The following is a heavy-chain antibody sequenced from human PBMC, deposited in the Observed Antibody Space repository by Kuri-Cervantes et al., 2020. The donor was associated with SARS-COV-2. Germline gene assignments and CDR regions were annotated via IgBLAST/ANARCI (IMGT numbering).Heavy chain of an antibody. Sequence: SETLSLTCTVSGGSISSHYWNWIRQPPGKGLEWICYSYYSGSTNYNPSLKSRVTTTVDTAKNQFSLKLSSAAAADTAVYYCGRVSCLQLWHRYSDSWGQGTLVTVSS. V-gene: IGHV4-59*11. J-gene: IGHJ4*02. CDR2: SYYSGST. CDR3: GRVSCLQLWHRYSDS. D-gene: IGHD1-1*01. CDR1: GGSISSHY.